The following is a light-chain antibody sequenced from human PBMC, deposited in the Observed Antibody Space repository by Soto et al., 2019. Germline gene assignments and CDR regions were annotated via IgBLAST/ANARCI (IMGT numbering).Light chain of an antibody. CDR1: QSISSW. V-gene: IGKV1-5*01. J-gene: IGKJ4*01. CDR3: QKYNSAPLT. CDR2: DVS. Sequence: DIQMTQSPSTLSASVGDRVTITCRASQSISSWLAWYQQKPGKAPKLLIYDVSSLESGVPSRFSGSGSGTDFTLTISSLQPEDVAAYYCQKYNSAPLTFGGGTKVDIK.